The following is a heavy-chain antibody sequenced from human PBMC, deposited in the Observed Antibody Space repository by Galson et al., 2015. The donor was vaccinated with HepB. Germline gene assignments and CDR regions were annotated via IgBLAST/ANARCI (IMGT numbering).Heavy chain of an antibody. CDR1: GFTFSSYG. V-gene: IGHV3-30*18. D-gene: IGHD1-1*01. CDR3: AKGGRLERHYYYYGMDV. CDR2: ISYDGSNK. J-gene: IGHJ6*02. Sequence: SLRLSCAASGFTFSSYGMHWVRQAPGKGLEWVAVISYDGSNKYYADSVKGRFTISRDNSKNTLYLQMNSLRAEDTAVYYCAKGGRLERHYYYYGMDVWGQGTTVTVSS.